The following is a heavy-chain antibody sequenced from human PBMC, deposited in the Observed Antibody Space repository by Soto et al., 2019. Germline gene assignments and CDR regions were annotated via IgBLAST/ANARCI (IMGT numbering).Heavy chain of an antibody. Sequence: ASVKVSCKASGYTFTNYYIHWVRQAPGQGLEWVGLINPKTGTTNDAPKFQGRVTITADESSTTAYMEMSSLRSEDTAVYFCARGKWDLLLHRPNAFDIWGQGTLVTVSS. J-gene: IGHJ3*02. CDR3: ARGKWDLLLHRPNAFDI. D-gene: IGHD1-26*01. V-gene: IGHV1-46*01. CDR1: GYTFTNYY. CDR2: INPKTGTT.